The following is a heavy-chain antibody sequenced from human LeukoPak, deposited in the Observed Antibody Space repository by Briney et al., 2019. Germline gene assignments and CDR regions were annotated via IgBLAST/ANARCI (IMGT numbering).Heavy chain of an antibody. CDR2: IKEDGSEK. Sequence: GGSLRLSCAASGFTFSRYWMSWVRQAPGKGLEWVANIKEDGSEKYYVDSVKGRFTISRDNAKNSLYLQMNSLRAEDTAVYYCAELGITMIGGVWGKGTTVTISS. CDR3: AELGITMIGGV. J-gene: IGHJ6*04. CDR1: GFTFSRYW. V-gene: IGHV3-7*01. D-gene: IGHD3-10*02.